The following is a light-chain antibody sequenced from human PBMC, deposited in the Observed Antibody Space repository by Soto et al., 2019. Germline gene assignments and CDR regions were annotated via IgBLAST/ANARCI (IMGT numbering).Light chain of an antibody. CDR1: SSDIGNYNY. V-gene: IGLV2-8*01. CDR3: TSYAGRNYV. J-gene: IGLJ1*01. CDR2: EVS. Sequence: QSALTQPPSASGSPGQSVTISCTGTSSDIGNYNYVSWYQQQPGKAPKLIIFEVSERPSGVPDRFSGSKSGNTASLTVSGLQAEDEADYYCTSYAGRNYVFGTGTKLPVL.